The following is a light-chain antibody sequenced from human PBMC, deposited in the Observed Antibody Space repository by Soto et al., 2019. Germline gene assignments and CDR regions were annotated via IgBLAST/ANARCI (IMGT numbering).Light chain of an antibody. CDR1: NIGSKS. V-gene: IGLV3-21*02. CDR2: DDS. CDR3: QVWDSSSDPHAV. J-gene: IGLJ2*01. Sequence: SYELTQPPSVSVAPGQTARITCGGSNIGSKSVHWYQQKAGQAPVLVVYDDSDRPSGIPERFSGSNSGNTATLTISRVEAGHEADYYCQVWDSSSDPHAVFSGGTKLTVL.